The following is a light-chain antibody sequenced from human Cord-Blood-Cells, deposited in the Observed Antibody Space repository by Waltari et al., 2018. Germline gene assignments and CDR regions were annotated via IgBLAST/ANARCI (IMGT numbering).Light chain of an antibody. CDR2: DVS. Sequence: QSALTQPRSVSGSPGQSVPISCPGTSSAVGGYNYVSWYQQHPGKAPKLMIYDVSKRPSGVPDRFSGSKSGNTASLTISGLQAEDEADYYCCSYAGSYTVVFGGGTKLTVL. CDR3: CSYAGSYTVV. V-gene: IGLV2-11*01. CDR1: SSAVGGYNY. J-gene: IGLJ2*01.